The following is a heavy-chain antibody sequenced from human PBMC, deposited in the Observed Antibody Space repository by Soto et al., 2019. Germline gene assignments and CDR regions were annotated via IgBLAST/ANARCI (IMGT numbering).Heavy chain of an antibody. CDR1: GGSFTGYY. CDR2: INHRGST. Sequence: QVHLQQWGAGLLKPSETLSLTCAVYGGSFTGYYWSWIRQPPGKGLEWIGEINHRGSTNYNPSLRSRVTISVDTSKIQFSLKLNSVTAADTAVYYCATSYFDFWSGYYRGYYFDYWGQGTLVTVSS. J-gene: IGHJ4*02. CDR3: ATSYFDFWSGYYRGYYFDY. D-gene: IGHD3-3*01. V-gene: IGHV4-34*01.